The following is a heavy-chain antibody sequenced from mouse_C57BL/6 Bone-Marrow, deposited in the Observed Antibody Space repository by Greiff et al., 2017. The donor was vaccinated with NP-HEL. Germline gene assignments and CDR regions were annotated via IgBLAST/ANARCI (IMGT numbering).Heavy chain of an antibody. CDR2: IYPGSGST. V-gene: IGHV1-55*01. Sequence: VQLQQPGTELVKPGASVKMSCKASGYTFTSYWITWVKQRPGQGLEWIGDIYPGSGSTNYNEKFKSKATLTVDKSSSTAYMQLSSLTSEDSAVYYCGRRAWLLAWFAYWGQGTLVTVSA. CDR1: GYTFTSYW. D-gene: IGHD2-3*01. J-gene: IGHJ3*01. CDR3: GRRAWLLAWFAY.